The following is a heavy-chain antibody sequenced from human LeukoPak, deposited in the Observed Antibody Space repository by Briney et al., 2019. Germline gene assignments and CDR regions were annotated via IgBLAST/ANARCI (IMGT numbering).Heavy chain of an antibody. CDR3: ARDLRGYYYYGMDV. CDR1: GFTFSSYS. V-gene: IGHV3-21*01. Sequence: GGSLRLSCAASGFTFSSYSMNWVRQAPGKGLEWVSSISSSSSYIYYADSVKGRFTISRDNAKNSLYLQMNSLRAEDTAVYYCARDLRGYYYYGMDVWGQGTTVTVSS. CDR2: ISSSSSYI. J-gene: IGHJ6*02.